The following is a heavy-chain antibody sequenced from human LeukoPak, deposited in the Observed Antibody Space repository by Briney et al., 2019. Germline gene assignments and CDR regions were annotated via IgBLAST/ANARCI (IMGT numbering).Heavy chain of an antibody. CDR3: AKGPIVPVADYYFDY. D-gene: IGHD6-19*01. V-gene: IGHV3-23*01. CDR1: GLTFTSYA. CDR2: ISGSGATT. J-gene: IGHJ4*02. Sequence: GGSLRPSCEPPGLTFTSYALTWVRQVPGKGREWVSAISGSGATTYSADSVKGRFTVSRDNSRNTLYLQMNSLRAEDTAVYYCAKGPIVPVADYYFDYWGQGTLVTVSS.